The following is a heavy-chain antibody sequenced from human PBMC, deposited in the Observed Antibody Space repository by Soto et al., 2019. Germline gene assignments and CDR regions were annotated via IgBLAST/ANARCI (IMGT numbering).Heavy chain of an antibody. V-gene: IGHV4-59*11. D-gene: IGHD7-27*01. CDR1: GGSINNHY. J-gene: IGHJ4*02. CDR2: IYYTGST. Sequence: SETLSLTCTVSGGSINNHYWSWIRQPPEKGLEWIGYIYYTGSTNYNPSLKSRVTMSVDTSKNQFSLNLTSLTAADTAIYYCASANWFSAYWGQGTLVTVSS. CDR3: ASANWFSAY.